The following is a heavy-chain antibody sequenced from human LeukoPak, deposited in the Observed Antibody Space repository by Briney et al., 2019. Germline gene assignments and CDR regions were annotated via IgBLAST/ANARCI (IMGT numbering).Heavy chain of an antibody. J-gene: IGHJ4*02. CDR1: GYTFTGYY. V-gene: IGHV1-18*04. Sequence: ASVKVSCKASGYTFTGYYMHWVRQAPGQGLEWMGWISAYNGNTNYAQKLQGRVTMTTDTSTSTAYMELRSLRSDDTAVYYCAREGGVYCTNGVCDYDYWGQGTLVTVSS. CDR2: ISAYNGNT. D-gene: IGHD2-8*01. CDR3: AREGGVYCTNGVCDYDY.